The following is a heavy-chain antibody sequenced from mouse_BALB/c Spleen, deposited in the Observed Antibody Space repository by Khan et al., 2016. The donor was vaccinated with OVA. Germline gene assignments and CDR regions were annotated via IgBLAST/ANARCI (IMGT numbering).Heavy chain of an antibody. CDR1: GFSLTSYG. J-gene: IGHJ1*01. CDR2: IWSDGHT. D-gene: IGHD2-1*01. V-gene: IGHV2-6-1*01. Sequence: QVQLKESGPGLVAPSQSLSITCTISGFSLTSYGVHWVRQPPGKGLEWLVVIWSDGHTTYHSALKSRLSISKDNSKSQVFLKMNSLQTDDTAMYYCAGHGYYGNYGPYFDVWGAGTTVTVSS. CDR3: AGHGYYGNYGPYFDV.